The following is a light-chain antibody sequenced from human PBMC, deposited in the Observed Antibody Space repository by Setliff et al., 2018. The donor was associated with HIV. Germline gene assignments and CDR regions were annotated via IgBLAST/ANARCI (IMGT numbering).Light chain of an antibody. Sequence: QSVLTQPASVSASPGQSITISCTGTTSDISHYNFVSWYQQHPDSAPKLLIYEVFNRPSGVSHRFSGSKSGNTASLTISGLQAEDEADYYCSSYTRTNLFEFGTGTKVT. V-gene: IGLV2-14*01. CDR1: TSDISHYNF. CDR2: EVF. J-gene: IGLJ1*01. CDR3: SSYTRTNLFE.